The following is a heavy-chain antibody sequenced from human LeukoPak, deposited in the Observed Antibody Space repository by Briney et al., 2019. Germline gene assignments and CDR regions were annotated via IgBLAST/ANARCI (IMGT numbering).Heavy chain of an antibody. CDR2: IYYSGST. CDR3: ARGPVHYDYVWGSYRHSRIDY. D-gene: IGHD3-16*02. CDR1: GGSLSSGGYY. Sequence: SETLSLTCTVSGGSLSSGGYYWSWIRQHPGKGLEWIGYIYYSGSTYYNPSLKSRVTISVDTSKNQFSLKLSSVTAADTAVYYCARGPVHYDYVWGSYRHSRIDYWGQGTLVTVSS. J-gene: IGHJ4*02. V-gene: IGHV4-31*03.